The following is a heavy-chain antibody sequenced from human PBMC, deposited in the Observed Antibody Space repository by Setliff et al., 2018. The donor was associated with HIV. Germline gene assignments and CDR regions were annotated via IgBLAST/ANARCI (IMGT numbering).Heavy chain of an antibody. Sequence: GGSLRLSCAASGFTFSAYRMNWVRQAPGKGLEWDSSISSSGNTRYYADSVKGRFTISRDNAKNSLYLQMNSLGAEDTAVYYCAKSYFDRSGYLGSWGQGTLVTVSS. D-gene: IGHD3-22*01. CDR2: ISSSGNTR. CDR3: AKSYFDRSGYLGS. CDR1: GFTFSAYR. J-gene: IGHJ5*02. V-gene: IGHV3-48*01.